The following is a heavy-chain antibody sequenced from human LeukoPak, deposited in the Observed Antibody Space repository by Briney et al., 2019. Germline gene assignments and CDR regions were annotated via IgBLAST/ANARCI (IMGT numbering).Heavy chain of an antibody. V-gene: IGHV3-74*01. CDR3: ARSPNCGGDCS. CDR1: GFTFSSYA. J-gene: IGHJ5*02. D-gene: IGHD2-21*02. CDR2: INSDGTST. Sequence: GGSLRLSCAASGFTFSSYAMSWVRQAPGKGLVWVSRINSDGTSTTYADSVKGRFTISRDNAKNTLYLQMNSLRAEDTAVYYCARSPNCGGDCSWGQGTLVTVSS.